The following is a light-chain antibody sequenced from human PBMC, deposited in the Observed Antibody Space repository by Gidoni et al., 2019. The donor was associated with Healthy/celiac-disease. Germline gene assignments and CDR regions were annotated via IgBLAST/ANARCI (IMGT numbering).Light chain of an antibody. CDR1: NLGDKY. CDR2: QDS. V-gene: IGLV3-1*01. CDR3: QAWDSSAL. Sequence: SYELTPPPSVAVSPGQTASITCSGDNLGDKYACWYQQKPGQSPVLVIYQDSKRPSGIPERFSGSNSGNTATLTISGTQAMDEADYYCQAWDSSALFGGGTKLTVL. J-gene: IGLJ2*01.